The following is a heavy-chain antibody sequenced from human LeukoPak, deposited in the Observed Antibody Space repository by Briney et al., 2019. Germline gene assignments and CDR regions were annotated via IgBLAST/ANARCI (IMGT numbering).Heavy chain of an antibody. J-gene: IGHJ5*02. V-gene: IGHV1-69*10. CDR1: GGTFTSYA. D-gene: IGHD5-12*01. CDR2: IIPILGIA. Sequence: SVKVSCKASGGTFTSYAISWVRQAPGQGLEWMGGIIPILGIANYAQKLQSRVTITADKSTSTAYMELNSLRSEDAAVYYCARDPPWGYARQINWFDPWGQGTLVTVSS. CDR3: ARDPPWGYARQINWFDP.